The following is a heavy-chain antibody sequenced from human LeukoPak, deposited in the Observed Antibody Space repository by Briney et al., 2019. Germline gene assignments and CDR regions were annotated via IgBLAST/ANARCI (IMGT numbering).Heavy chain of an antibody. CDR1: GFTVSSNY. Sequence: GGSLRLSCAASGFTVSSNYMSWVRQAPGKGLEWVSVIYSGGSTYYADSVKGRFTISRDNSKNTLYLQMNSLRAEDTAVYYCARDFPQVGSGYYPSYYGMDVWGQGTTVAVSS. D-gene: IGHD3-3*01. CDR2: IYSGGST. V-gene: IGHV3-66*02. CDR3: ARDFPQVGSGYYPSYYGMDV. J-gene: IGHJ6*02.